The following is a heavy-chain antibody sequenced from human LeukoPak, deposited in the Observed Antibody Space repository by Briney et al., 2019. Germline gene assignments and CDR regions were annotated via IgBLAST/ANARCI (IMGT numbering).Heavy chain of an antibody. D-gene: IGHD3-10*01. CDR2: IKQDGSEK. CDR3: ARARGSGSYYVHWFDP. V-gene: IGHV3-7*01. CDR1: GFTFSSYW. J-gene: IGHJ5*02. Sequence: PGGSLRLSCAASGFTFSSYWMSWVRQAPGKGLEWVANIKQDGSEKCYVDSVKGRFTISRDNAKNSLYLQMNSLRAEDTAVYYCARARGSGSYYVHWFDPWGQGTLVTVSS.